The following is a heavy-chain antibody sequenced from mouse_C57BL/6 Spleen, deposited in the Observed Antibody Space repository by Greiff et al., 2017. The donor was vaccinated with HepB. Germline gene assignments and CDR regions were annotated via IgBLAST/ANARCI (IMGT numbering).Heavy chain of an antibody. CDR1: GFTFSSYA. V-gene: IGHV5-9-1*02. D-gene: IGHD1-1*01. CDR3: TRGYYYGSSFAY. J-gene: IGHJ3*01. Sequence: EVQLVESGEGLVKPGGSLKLSCAASGFTFSSYAMSWVRQTPEKRLEWVAYLSSGGDYIYYADTVKGRFTISSDNARNTLYLQRSSLKSEDTAMYYCTRGYYYGSSFAYWGQGTLVTVSA. CDR2: LSSGGDYI.